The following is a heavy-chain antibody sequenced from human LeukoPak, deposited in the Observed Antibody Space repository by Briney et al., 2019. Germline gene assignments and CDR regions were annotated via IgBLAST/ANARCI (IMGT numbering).Heavy chain of an antibody. CDR2: INHSGST. CDR3: ARLPDSSGWYRRGAFDI. D-gene: IGHD6-19*01. V-gene: IGHV4-34*01. Sequence: SETLSLTCAVYGGSFSGYYWSWIRQPPGKGLEWIGEINHSGSTNYNPSLKSRVTISVDTSKNQFSLKLSSVTAADTAVHYCARLPDSSGWYRRGAFDIWGQGTMVTVSS. CDR1: GGSFSGYY. J-gene: IGHJ3*02.